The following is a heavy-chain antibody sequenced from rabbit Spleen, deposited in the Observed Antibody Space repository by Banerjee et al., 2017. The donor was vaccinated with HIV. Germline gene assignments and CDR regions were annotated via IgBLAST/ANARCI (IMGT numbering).Heavy chain of an antibody. V-gene: IGHV1S45*01. CDR2: IGAGVSYTT. CDR3: ARSDAGDYGAYKL. D-gene: IGHD2-1*01. CDR1: GVSFSYSDY. Sequence: EQLEESGGGLVKPEESLTLTCKASGVSFSYSDYMCWVRQPPGKGPEWIACIGAGVSYTTYYATWAKGRFTISKTSSTTVTLQMTSLTAADTATYFCARSDAGDYGAYKLWGPGTLVTVS. J-gene: IGHJ6*01.